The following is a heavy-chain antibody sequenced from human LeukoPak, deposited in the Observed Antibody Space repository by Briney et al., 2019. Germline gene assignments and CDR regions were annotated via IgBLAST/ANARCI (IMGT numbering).Heavy chain of an antibody. V-gene: IGHV1-8*01. D-gene: IGHD2/OR15-2a*01. CDR2: MNPNSGNT. Sequence: GASVKVPCKASGYTFTSYDINWVRQATGQGLEWMGWMNPNSGNTGYAQKFQGRVTMTRNTSISTAYMELSSLRSEDTAVYYCARGRGNNQSKYRKLRRYYFDYWGQGTLVTVSS. J-gene: IGHJ4*02. CDR1: GYTFTSYD. CDR3: ARGRGNNQSKYRKLRRYYFDY.